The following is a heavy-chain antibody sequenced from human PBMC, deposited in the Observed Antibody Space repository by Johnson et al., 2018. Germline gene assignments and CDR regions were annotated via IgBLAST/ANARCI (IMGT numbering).Heavy chain of an antibody. CDR1: GFTFRDYY. CDR2: ISISGTTI. D-gene: IGHD3-3*01. Sequence: QVQLVQSGGGVVQPGRSLRLSCAASGFTFRDYYMSWIRQAPGTGLAWVSYISISGTTIYYADSVNGRFTISRDNANNSFYLQMNSLRAEDTAVYSWARWEGFGVAIHHYYYHGMDVWGQGTTVTVSS. J-gene: IGHJ6*02. V-gene: IGHV3-11*01. CDR3: ARWEGFGVAIHHYYYHGMDV.